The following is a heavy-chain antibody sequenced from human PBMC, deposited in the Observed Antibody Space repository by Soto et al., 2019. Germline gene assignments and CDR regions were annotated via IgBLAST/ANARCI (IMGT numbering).Heavy chain of an antibody. Sequence: QVQLVQSGAEVKKPGASVKVSCKASGYTFTSYDINWVRQATGQGLEWMGWMNPNSGNTGYAQKFQGRVTMPRTTSISTAYMELSSLRSEDPAVYYCARWPDGSYYYGMAVWGQGTTVTVSS. D-gene: IGHD2-2*03. CDR3: ARWPDGSYYYGMAV. J-gene: IGHJ6*02. CDR2: MNPNSGNT. V-gene: IGHV1-8*01. CDR1: GYTFTSYD.